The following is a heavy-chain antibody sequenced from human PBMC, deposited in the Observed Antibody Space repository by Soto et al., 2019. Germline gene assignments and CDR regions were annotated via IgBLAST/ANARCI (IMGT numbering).Heavy chain of an antibody. D-gene: IGHD6-19*01. CDR2: ISYDGSNK. CDR1: GFTFSDYA. V-gene: IGHV3-30-3*01. J-gene: IGHJ4*02. CDR3: ARDKSPYSSGWHNRHFDY. Sequence: PGGSLRLSCAASGFTFSDYAMHWVRQAPGKGLEWVAVISYDGSNKYYADSVKGRFTISRDNSKNTLYLQMNSLRAEDTAVYYCARDKSPYSSGWHNRHFDYRGQRTLVTVSS.